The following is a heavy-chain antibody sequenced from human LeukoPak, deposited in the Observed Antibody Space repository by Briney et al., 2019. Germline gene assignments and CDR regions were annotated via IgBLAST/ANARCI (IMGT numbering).Heavy chain of an antibody. CDR2: ISSSSSTI. V-gene: IGHV3-48*01. D-gene: IGHD3-10*01. Sequence: GGSLRLSCAASGFTFSSYSMNWVRQAPGKGLEWVSYISSSSSTIHYADSVRGRFTISRDNAKNSLFLQMNSLRAEDTAVYYCARGGHYYGSGSYYLDYWGQGKLVTVSS. CDR3: ARGGHYYGSGSYYLDY. CDR1: GFTFSSYS. J-gene: IGHJ4*02.